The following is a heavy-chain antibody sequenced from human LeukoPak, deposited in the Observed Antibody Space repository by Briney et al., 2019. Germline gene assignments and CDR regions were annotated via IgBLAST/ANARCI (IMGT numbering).Heavy chain of an antibody. CDR1: GFTFSSYA. J-gene: IGHJ1*01. V-gene: IGHV3-23*01. D-gene: IGHD3-22*01. Sequence: GGSLRLSCAASGFTFSSYAMRWVRQAPGKGLEWVSAISGNGDRTHYAASVKGRSTISRDNSKNTLYLQVNSLRAEDTAVYYCATMNGYFQYWGQGTLVTVSS. CDR2: ISGNGDRT. CDR3: ATMNGYFQY.